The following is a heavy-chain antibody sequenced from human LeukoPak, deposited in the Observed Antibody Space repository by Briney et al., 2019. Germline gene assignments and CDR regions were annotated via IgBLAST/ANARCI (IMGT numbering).Heavy chain of an antibody. D-gene: IGHD3-22*01. CDR3: ASDYYDSSGYCSRRGYFDY. J-gene: IGHJ4*02. CDR1: GGSFSGYY. CDR2: INHSGST. Sequence: SETLSLTCAVYGGSFSGYYWSWIRQPPGKGLEWIGDINHSGSTNYNPSLKSRVTISVDTSKNKFSLKLSSVTAADTAVYYCASDYYDSSGYCSRRGYFDYWGQGTLVTVSS. V-gene: IGHV4-34*01.